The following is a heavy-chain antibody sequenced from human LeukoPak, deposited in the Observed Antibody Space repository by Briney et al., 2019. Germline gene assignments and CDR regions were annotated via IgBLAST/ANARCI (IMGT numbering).Heavy chain of an antibody. D-gene: IGHD6-13*01. Sequence: PGGSLRLSCVVSGFIVSDNYMSWVRQGPGKGLEWVSVIYSGGITDYTDSVKGRFTISRDNSKNTVYLRMNSLRAEDTAVYYCATDFKQQLTYWYFDLWGRGTLVTVSS. CDR2: IYSGGIT. CDR3: ATDFKQQLTYWYFDL. CDR1: GFIVSDNY. V-gene: IGHV3-66*01. J-gene: IGHJ2*01.